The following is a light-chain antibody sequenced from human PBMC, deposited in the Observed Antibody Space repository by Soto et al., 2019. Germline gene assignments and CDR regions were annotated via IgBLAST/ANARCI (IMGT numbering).Light chain of an antibody. Sequence: DIVMTQSPLSLPVTPGEPASISCRSSQSLLHSSGRYYLDWYLQKPGQSPQPLIHLGPHRASGGPRRFGGRGSGTDFTLTISRVAAEDVGIYYCVQALQTPFTFGGGTRVEIK. V-gene: IGKV2-28*01. CDR1: QSLLHSSGRYY. J-gene: IGKJ4*01. CDR3: VQALQTPFT. CDR2: LGP.